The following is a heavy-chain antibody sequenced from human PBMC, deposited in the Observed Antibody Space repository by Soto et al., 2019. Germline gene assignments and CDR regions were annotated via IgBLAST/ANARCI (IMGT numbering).Heavy chain of an antibody. CDR1: GGSISSYY. D-gene: IGHD3-10*01. Sequence: QVQLQESGPGLVKPSETLSLTCTVSGGSISSYYWSWIRQPPGKGLEWIGYIYHRGTTNYSPSLKSRVTISADMSKNQFSLKLSSVTAADMAVYYCARAIRRGGGFDYWGQGTLVTVSS. CDR3: ARAIRRGGGFDY. V-gene: IGHV4-59*01. CDR2: IYHRGTT. J-gene: IGHJ4*02.